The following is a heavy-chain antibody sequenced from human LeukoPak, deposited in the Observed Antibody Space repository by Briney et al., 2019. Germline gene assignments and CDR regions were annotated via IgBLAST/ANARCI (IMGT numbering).Heavy chain of an antibody. CDR2: IYYSGST. V-gene: IGHV4-59*12. CDR3: ARPRSYGSGSYYRY. J-gene: IGHJ4*02. CDR1: GGSISSYY. Sequence: SETLSLTCTVSGGSISSYYWSWIRQPPGKGRGWIGYIYYSGSTNYNPSLKSRVTISVDTSKNQFSLKLSSVTAADTAVYYCARPRSYGSGSYYRYWGQGTLVTVSS. D-gene: IGHD3-10*01.